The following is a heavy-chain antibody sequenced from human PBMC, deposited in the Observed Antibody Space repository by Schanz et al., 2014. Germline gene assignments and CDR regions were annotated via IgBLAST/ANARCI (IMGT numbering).Heavy chain of an antibody. J-gene: IGHJ4*02. D-gene: IGHD2-2*01. Sequence: EVQLLESGGGLVQPGGSLRLSCAASGFTFTTHSMTWVRQAPGKGLEWVSGISGSGGSTYYADSVKGRFTISRDNSKNTLYLHMNTLRSEDTAVYYCAKDSTHIDIVRVPTAIDYWGQGTLVTVSS. V-gene: IGHV3-23*01. CDR2: ISGSGGST. CDR3: AKDSTHIDIVRVPTAIDY. CDR1: GFTFTTHS.